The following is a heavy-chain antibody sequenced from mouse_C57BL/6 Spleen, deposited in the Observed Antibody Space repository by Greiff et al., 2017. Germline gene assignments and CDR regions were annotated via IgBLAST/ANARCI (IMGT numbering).Heavy chain of an antibody. V-gene: IGHV5-16*01. D-gene: IGHD2-4*01. J-gene: IGHJ4*01. CDR2: INYDGSST. CDR1: GFTFSDYY. CDR3: ARNYDYDEGYYAMDY. Sequence: EVKVVESEGGLVQPGSSMKLSCTASGFTFSDYYMAWVRQVPEKGLEWVANINYDGSSTYYLDSLKSRFIISRDNAKNILYLQMSSLKSEDTATYYCARNYDYDEGYYAMDYWGQGTSVTVSS.